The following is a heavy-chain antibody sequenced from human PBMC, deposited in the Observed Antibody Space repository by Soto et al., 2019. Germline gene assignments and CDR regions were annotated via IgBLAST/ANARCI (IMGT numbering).Heavy chain of an antibody. D-gene: IGHD1-1*01. CDR1: GDSISSYS. CDR3: ASQKLDVPAYFDY. Sequence: PSETLSLTCTLSGDSISSYSWSWIRQPPGKGLEWIGNIHYNGNTKYSPSLKSRVTMSVDTSKNHFSLKLISVTTADTAVYYCASQKLDVPAYFDYWGQGILVTVS. J-gene: IGHJ4*02. CDR2: IHYNGNT. V-gene: IGHV4-59*01.